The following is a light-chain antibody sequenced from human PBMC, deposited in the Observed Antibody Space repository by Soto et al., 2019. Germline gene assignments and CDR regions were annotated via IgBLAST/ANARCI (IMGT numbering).Light chain of an antibody. CDR2: GAS. CDR3: QQYNNWLRT. V-gene: IGKV3-15*01. J-gene: IGKJ1*01. Sequence: EIVMTQSPATLSVSPGERATLSCRASQSVSSNLAWYQQKPGQAPRLLIYGASTRATGIPARFSGRRSGTKFTLTISSLQSKDFEVSYCQQYNNWLRTFGQGTKVEIK. CDR1: QSVSSN.